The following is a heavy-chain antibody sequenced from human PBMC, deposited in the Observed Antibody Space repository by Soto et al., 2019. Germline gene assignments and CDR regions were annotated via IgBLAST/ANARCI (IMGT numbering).Heavy chain of an antibody. V-gene: IGHV1-3*01. Sequence: ASVKVSCKASGYTFTSYGISWVRQAPGQRLEWMGWINAGNGKTKYLQNFQGRVTISRDTSASTAYMELSRLRSEDTASFFCARREEPGGVIAYYCGMDVWGQGTTVTVSS. D-gene: IGHD3-16*01. J-gene: IGHJ6*02. CDR3: ARREEPGGVIAYYCGMDV. CDR1: GYTFTSYG. CDR2: INAGNGKT.